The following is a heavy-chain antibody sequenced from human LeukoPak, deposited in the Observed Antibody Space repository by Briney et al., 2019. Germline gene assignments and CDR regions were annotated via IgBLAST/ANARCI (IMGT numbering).Heavy chain of an antibody. CDR2: INPSGGSP. D-gene: IGHD6-13*01. CDR1: GYTFTSYY. CDR3: ARDLKSSSWLGG. Sequence: ASVKVSCKASGYTFTSYYMHWVRQPPAQGLAWMGIINPSGGSPSYPKQVQGTVTMTKDTSTSTVYMELSSLRSEDTAAYYCARDLKSSSWLGGWGQGTLVTVSS. J-gene: IGHJ4*02. V-gene: IGHV1-46*01.